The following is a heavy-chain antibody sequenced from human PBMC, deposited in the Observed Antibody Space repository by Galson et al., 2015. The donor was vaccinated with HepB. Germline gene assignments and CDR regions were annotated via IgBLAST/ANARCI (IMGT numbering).Heavy chain of an antibody. Sequence: SLRLSCAASGFTFSSLGMTWVRQAPGKGLECVSAIGVNAGNTDYADSVKGRFTISRDNSKNMLYLQMNSLRVEDTAVYYCVKGVYDILTGYSSFSHHGMDVWGQGTTVTVSS. CDR2: IGVNAGNT. J-gene: IGHJ6*02. CDR3: VKGVYDILTGYSSFSHHGMDV. D-gene: IGHD3-9*01. CDR1: GFTFSSLG. V-gene: IGHV3-23*01.